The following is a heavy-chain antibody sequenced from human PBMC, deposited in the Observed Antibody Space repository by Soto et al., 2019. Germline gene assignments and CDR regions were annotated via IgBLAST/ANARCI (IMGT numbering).Heavy chain of an antibody. CDR1: GYSISSGYY. V-gene: IGHV4-38-2*02. CDR2: IYHSGST. D-gene: IGHD6-19*01. J-gene: IGHJ6*02. Sequence: PSETLSLTCAVSGYSISSGYYWGWIRQPPGKGLEWIGSIYHSGSTYYNPSLKSRVTISVDTSKNQISLKLSSVTAADTAVYYCARDCPFYSSGPHGMDVWGQGTTVTVSS. CDR3: ARDCPFYSSGPHGMDV.